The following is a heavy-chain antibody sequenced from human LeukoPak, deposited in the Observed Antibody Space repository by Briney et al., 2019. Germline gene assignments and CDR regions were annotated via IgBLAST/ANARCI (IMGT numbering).Heavy chain of an antibody. J-gene: IGHJ4*02. Sequence: SETLSLTCAVYGGSFSGYYWSWIRQPPGKGLEWIGEINHSGSTNYNPSLKSRVTISVDTSKNQFSLKLGSVTAADTAVYYCARGAGYSSGWSAVTPYFDYWGQGTLVTVSS. CDR2: INHSGST. CDR1: GGSFSGYY. CDR3: ARGAGYSSGWSAVTPYFDY. V-gene: IGHV4-34*01. D-gene: IGHD6-19*01.